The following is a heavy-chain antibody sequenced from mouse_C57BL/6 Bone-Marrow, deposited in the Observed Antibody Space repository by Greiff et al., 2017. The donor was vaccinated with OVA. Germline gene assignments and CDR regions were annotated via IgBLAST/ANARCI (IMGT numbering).Heavy chain of an antibody. CDR1: GFNIKDDY. CDR2: IGPENGDT. CDR3: SGGSSYYAMDY. Sequence: EVQLQQSGAELVRPGASVKLSCTASGFNIKDDYMHWVKQRPEQGLEWIGWIGPENGDTEYASKFQGKATITAETSSNTAYLQLSSLTSEDTADYYCSGGSSYYAMDYWGQGTSVTVSS. D-gene: IGHD1-1*01. V-gene: IGHV14-4*01. J-gene: IGHJ4*01.